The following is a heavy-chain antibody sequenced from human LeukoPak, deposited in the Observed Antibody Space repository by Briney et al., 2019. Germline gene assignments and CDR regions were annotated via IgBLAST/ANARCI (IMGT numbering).Heavy chain of an antibody. CDR2: INPKSGGT. V-gene: IGHV1-2*02. J-gene: IGHJ4*02. CDR1: GYMFTGHY. CDR3: AKIWDSSGYYYFDY. D-gene: IGHD3-22*01. Sequence: ASVNVSCKASGYMFTGHYMHWVRQAPGQGLEWMGWINPKSGGTNYAQKFQGRVTMTRDTSISTAYMELSRLRSDDTAVYYCAKIWDSSGYYYFDYWGQGTLVTVSS.